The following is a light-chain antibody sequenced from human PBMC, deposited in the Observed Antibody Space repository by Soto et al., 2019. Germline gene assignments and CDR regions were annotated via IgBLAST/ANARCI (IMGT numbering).Light chain of an antibody. CDR3: QQYTDWPLT. J-gene: IGKJ4*01. CDR2: GAS. CDR1: QSVSTK. Sequence: EIVMTQSPATLSVSPGERATLSCRATQSVSTKLFWYQQKPGQAPRLLIYGASTRASGTPARFSGSGSGTEFTLTISSLQSDDLAVYYCQQYTDWPLTFGGGTRVEIK. V-gene: IGKV3-15*01.